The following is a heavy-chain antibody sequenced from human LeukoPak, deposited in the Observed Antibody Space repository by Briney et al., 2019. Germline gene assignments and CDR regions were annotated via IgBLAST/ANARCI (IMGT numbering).Heavy chain of an antibody. CDR3: AREFYSYGLDY. J-gene: IGHJ4*02. CDR1: GRTFSSYA. D-gene: IGHD5-18*01. Sequence: SVKVSCKASGRTFSSYAISWVRQAPGQGLEWMGGIIPIFGTANYAQKFQGRVTITADKSTSTAYMELSSLRSEDTAVYYCAREFYSYGLDYWGQGTLVTVSS. CDR2: IIPIFGTA. V-gene: IGHV1-69*06.